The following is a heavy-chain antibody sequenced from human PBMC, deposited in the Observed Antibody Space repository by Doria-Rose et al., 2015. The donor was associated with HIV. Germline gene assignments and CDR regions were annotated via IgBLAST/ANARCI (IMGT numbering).Heavy chain of an antibody. CDR1: GVSLSSPGMG. CDR2: IFSDDER. D-gene: IGHD6-13*01. J-gene: IGHJ4*02. CDR3: ARVKSSRWYHKYYFDF. V-gene: IGHV2-26*01. Sequence: QESGPVLVKPTETLTLTCTVSGVSLSSPGMGVSWIRQPPGKALEWLAHIFSDDERSYKTSLKSRLTISRGTSKSQVVLTTTDMDPVDTATYYCARVKSSRWYHKYYFDFWGQGTLVIVSA.